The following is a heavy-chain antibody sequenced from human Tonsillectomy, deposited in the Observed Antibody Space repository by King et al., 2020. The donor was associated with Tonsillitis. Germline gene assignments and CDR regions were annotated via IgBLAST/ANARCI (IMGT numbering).Heavy chain of an antibody. CDR1: GFTFSTYG. V-gene: IGHV3-30*18. D-gene: IGHD5-18*01. J-gene: IGHJ3*02. CDR3: VKEDVDTALEI. CDR2: VSDDGNKK. Sequence: QLVQSGGGVVQPGRSLRLSCEASGFTFSTYGMHWVRQAPGRGLEWVGFVSDDGNKKFYGDSAKGRFTVSRDNSKNTLYLQMNSLRPEDTAIYYCVKEDVDTALEIWGQGTMVTVSS.